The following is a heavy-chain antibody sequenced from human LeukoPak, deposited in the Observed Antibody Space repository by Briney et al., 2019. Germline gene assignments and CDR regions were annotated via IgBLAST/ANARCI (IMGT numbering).Heavy chain of an antibody. CDR3: ARGNSIVAAATGRYYYGMDV. V-gene: IGHV6-1*01. D-gene: IGHD6-13*01. CDR1: GDSVSSNSAA. Sequence: SQTLSLTCAISGDSVSSNSAAWNWIRQSPSKGLEWLGRTYYRSKWYNDYVVSVKSRITINPDTSKNQFSLQLNSVTPEDTAVYYCARGNSIVAAATGRYYYGMDVWGQGTTVTVSS. CDR2: TYYRSKWYN. J-gene: IGHJ6*02.